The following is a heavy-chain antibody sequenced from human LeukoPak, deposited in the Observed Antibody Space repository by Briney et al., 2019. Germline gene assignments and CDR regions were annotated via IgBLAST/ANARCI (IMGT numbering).Heavy chain of an antibody. CDR2: ISGSGGST. J-gene: IGHJ6*03. D-gene: IGHD3-22*01. CDR3: AKGSRDSSGYYYSYYYNYMDV. Sequence: PGGSLRLSCAASGFTFSSYAMSWVRQAPGKGLEWVSAISGSGGSTYYADSVKGRFTISRDNSKNTLYLQMNSLRAEDTAVYYCAKGSRDSSGYYYSYYYNYMDVWGKGTTVTVSS. CDR1: GFTFSSYA. V-gene: IGHV3-23*01.